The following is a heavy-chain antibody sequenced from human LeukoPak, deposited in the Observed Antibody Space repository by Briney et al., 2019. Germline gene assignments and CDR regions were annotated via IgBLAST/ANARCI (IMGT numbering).Heavy chain of an antibody. V-gene: IGHV3-23*01. J-gene: IGHJ4*02. CDR1: GFPFNSYA. CDR3: AKDQVLSMIVVVITTYFDY. CDR2: ISGSGGST. D-gene: IGHD3-22*01. Sequence: GGSLILSFAAPGFPFNSYAMSWVRPAPGKGLEWVSAISGSGGSTYYADSVKGRFTISRDNSKNPLYLQMNSLRAEDTAVYYCAKDQVLSMIVVVITTYFDYWGQGTLVTVSS.